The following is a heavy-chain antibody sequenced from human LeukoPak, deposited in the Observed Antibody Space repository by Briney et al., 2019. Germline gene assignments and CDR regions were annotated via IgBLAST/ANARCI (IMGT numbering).Heavy chain of an antibody. CDR2: IWYGGTSK. CDR1: GFTFSNYG. Sequence: PGRSLRLSCAASGFTFSNYGMHWVRQAPGKGLEWVAVIWYGGTSKYYVDSVKGRFTISRDNAKNTVYLQMNTLRVEDTAVYYCTKGGPTVTKASNSGEGYFDLWGRGTLVTVSS. J-gene: IGHJ2*01. V-gene: IGHV3-33*06. CDR3: TKGGPTVTKASNSGEGYFDL. D-gene: IGHD4-11*01.